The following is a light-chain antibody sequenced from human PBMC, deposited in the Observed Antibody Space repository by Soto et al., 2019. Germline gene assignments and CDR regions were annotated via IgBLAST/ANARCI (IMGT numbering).Light chain of an antibody. Sequence: EIVLTQSPDTLSLSPGERATLFCRASQTLSINSLAWYQQKPGQAPRLLIYAASTMHTGIPDRFNGSGSGTDFALTINRLEPEDFAVYFCQQYDGAPLTFGPGTKVDVK. V-gene: IGKV3-20*01. J-gene: IGKJ3*01. CDR2: AAS. CDR3: QQYDGAPLT. CDR1: QTLSINS.